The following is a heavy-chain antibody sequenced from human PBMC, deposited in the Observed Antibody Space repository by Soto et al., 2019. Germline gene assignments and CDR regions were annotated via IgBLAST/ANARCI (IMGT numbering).Heavy chain of an antibody. J-gene: IGHJ4*02. CDR3: ASTLQLWYRGAATYYFYY. V-gene: IGHV1-69*02. CDR1: GGTFSSYT. CDR2: IIPILGIA. D-gene: IGHD5-18*01. Sequence: QVQLVQSGAEVKKPGSSVKVSCKASGGTFSSYTISWVRQAPGQGLEWMGRIIPILGIANYAQKFQGRVTTPAHKSTTPAYMELRSLRAEDTAVYYSASTLQLWYRGAATYYFYYWGQGTLVTVSS.